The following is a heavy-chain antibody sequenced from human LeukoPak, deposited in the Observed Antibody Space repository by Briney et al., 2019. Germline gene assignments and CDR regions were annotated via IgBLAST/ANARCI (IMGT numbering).Heavy chain of an antibody. J-gene: IGHJ6*03. CDR2: IHYGGNT. V-gene: IGHV4-59*08. Sequence: LSETLSLTCTVSGASMNKYYWSWLRQPPGKGLEWIGYIHYGGNTNYSPSLKSRLTISVDRSNNQFSLSLTSATAADTAVYYCARRSDLWSGFRSDYYYMDVWGNGTTVIVSS. CDR3: ARRSDLWSGFRSDYYYMDV. CDR1: GASMNKYY. D-gene: IGHD3-3*01.